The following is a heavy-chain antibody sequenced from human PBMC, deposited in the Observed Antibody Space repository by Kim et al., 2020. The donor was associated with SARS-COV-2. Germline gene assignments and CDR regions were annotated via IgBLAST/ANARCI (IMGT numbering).Heavy chain of an antibody. CDR1: GGTFSSYA. CDR2: IIPIFGTA. J-gene: IGHJ6*02. D-gene: IGHD3-9*01. CDR3: ARGIVGDILTGYYPPGYYYYGMDV. Sequence: SVKVSCKASGGTFSSYAISWVRQAPGQGLEWMGGIIPIFGTANYAQKFQGRVTITADESTSTAYMELSSLRSEDTAVYYCARGIVGDILTGYYPPGYYYYGMDVWGQGTTVTVSS. V-gene: IGHV1-69*13.